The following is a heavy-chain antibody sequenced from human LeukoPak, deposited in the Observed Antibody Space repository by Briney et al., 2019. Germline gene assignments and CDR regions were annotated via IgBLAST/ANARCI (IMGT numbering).Heavy chain of an antibody. Sequence: PGGSLRLSCAASGFTVSNSFMSWVRQAPGKGLEWVSVIYSGGSAYYADSVKGRFTISRDNAKNQMYLQMNSLRAEDTAVYYCARVFRGSGSYYAIGTFDLWGQGTLVTLSS. J-gene: IGHJ5*02. V-gene: IGHV3-53*01. D-gene: IGHD3-10*01. CDR2: IYSGGSA. CDR1: GFTVSNSF. CDR3: ARVFRGSGSYYAIGTFDL.